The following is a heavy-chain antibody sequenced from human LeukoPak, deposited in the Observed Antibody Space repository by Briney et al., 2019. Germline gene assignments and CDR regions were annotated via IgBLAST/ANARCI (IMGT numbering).Heavy chain of an antibody. V-gene: IGHV1-18*01. CDR2: ISAYNGNT. J-gene: IGHJ4*02. CDR1: GYTFTSYG. CDR3: ARDQRPSEYYYDSSGYYSPSIYYFDY. D-gene: IGHD3-22*01. Sequence: ASVRVSCKASGYTFTSYGISWVRQAPGQGLEWMGWISAYNGNTNYAQTLQGRVTMTTDTSTSTAYMELRSLRSDDTAVYYCARDQRPSEYYYDSSGYYSPSIYYFDYWGQGTLVTVSS.